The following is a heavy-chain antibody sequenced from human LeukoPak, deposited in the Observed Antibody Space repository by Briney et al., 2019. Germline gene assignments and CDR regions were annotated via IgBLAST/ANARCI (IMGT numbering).Heavy chain of an antibody. D-gene: IGHD1-26*01. CDR3: ARDSGVGRELWPKGWFDY. CDR2: IKQDGSEK. Sequence: PGGSLRLSCAASGFTFSSYWMSWVRQAPGKGLEWVANIKQDGSEKYYVDSVKGRFTISRDNAKNSLYLQMNSLRAEDTAVYYCARDSGVGRELWPKGWFDYWGQGTLVTVSS. J-gene: IGHJ4*02. CDR1: GFTFSSYW. V-gene: IGHV3-7*01.